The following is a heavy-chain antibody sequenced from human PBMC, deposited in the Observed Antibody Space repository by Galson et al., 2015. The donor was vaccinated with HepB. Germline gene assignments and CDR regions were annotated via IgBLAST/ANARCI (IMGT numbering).Heavy chain of an antibody. J-gene: IGHJ3*02. CDR1: GGSMRSYY. CDR3: ANIEKAFDI. Sequence: ETLSLTCTVSGGSMRSYYWSWIRQPPGKGLEWIGYIYFTGKTNYNPSLKSRITISIDESREQFSLRLNSVTAADTAVYYCANIEKAFDIWSQGTMVTVSS. CDR2: IYFTGKT. V-gene: IGHV4-59*08.